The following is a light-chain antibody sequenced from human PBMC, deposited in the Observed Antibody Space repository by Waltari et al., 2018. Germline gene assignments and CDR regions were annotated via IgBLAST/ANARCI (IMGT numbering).Light chain of an antibody. CDR2: GAS. CDR1: QSVSSN. J-gene: IGKJ1*01. V-gene: IGKV3-15*01. Sequence: ETVMTQSPATLSVSPGERATLSCRASQSVSSNLAWYQQKPGQAPRLLIYGASTRATGIPAMFSGSVSGTEFTLTISSLQSEDFAVYYCQQYNNWLWTFGQGTKVEIK. CDR3: QQYNNWLWT.